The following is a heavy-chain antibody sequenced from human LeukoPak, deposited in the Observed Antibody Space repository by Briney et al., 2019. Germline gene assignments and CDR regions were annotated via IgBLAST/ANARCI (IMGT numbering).Heavy chain of an antibody. J-gene: IGHJ3*02. V-gene: IGHV4-59*01. Sequence: KPSETLSLTCTVFGGSISTYYWSWIRQPPGEGLEWIGYSYYSGSTNYNPSLKSRGTISVDTSKNQFSLKLSSVAPADTAVYYCARGRYYDSGGYYLNDAFDIWGQGTMVTVSS. CDR1: GGSISTYY. CDR3: ARGRYYDSGGYYLNDAFDI. CDR2: SYYSGST. D-gene: IGHD3-22*01.